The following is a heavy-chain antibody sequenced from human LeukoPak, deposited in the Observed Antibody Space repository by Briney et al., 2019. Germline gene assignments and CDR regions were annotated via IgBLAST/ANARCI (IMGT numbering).Heavy chain of an antibody. D-gene: IGHD6-13*01. V-gene: IGHV4-59*08. CDR2: IFYSGNT. CDR3: ARQASWLPYFDL. Sequence: KPSETLSLTCTVSGGSISGYYWSWIRQPPGQGLEWIGYIFYSGNTNYNPTLKSRVTISVDTSENQFSLRLSSVTAADTAVYFCARQASWLPYFDLWGRGTLGAVSS. J-gene: IGHJ2*01. CDR1: GGSISGYY.